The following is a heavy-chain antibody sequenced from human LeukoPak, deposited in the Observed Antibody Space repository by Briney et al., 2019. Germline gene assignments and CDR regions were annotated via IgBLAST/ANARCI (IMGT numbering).Heavy chain of an antibody. CDR1: GGSFSGYY. J-gene: IGHJ5*02. CDR3: AREGSVPAAPFDP. V-gene: IGHV4-34*01. CDR2: INHSGST. D-gene: IGHD2-2*01. Sequence: PSETLSLTCAVYGGSFSGYYWSWIRQPPGKGLEWIGEINHSGSTNYNPSLKSRVTISVDTSKNQFSLKLSSVTAADTAVYYCAREGSVPAAPFDPWGQGTLVTVSS.